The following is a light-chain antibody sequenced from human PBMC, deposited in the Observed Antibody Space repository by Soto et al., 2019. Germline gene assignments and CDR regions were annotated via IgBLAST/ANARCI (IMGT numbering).Light chain of an antibody. CDR2: DNN. V-gene: IGLV1-51*01. CDR3: GTWYSSLSVRV. J-gene: IGLJ2*01. Sequence: HSVLTQPPSVSAAPGQKVTISCSGSSSNIGDNYVSWYQQFPGTAPKLLIYDNNKRPSGIPDRFSGSKSGTSATLGITGLQTGDEADYYCGTWYSSLSVRVFGGGTKVTVL. CDR1: SSNIGDNY.